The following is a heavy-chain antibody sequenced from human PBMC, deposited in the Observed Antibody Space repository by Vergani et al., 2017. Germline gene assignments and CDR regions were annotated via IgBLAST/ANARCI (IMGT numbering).Heavy chain of an antibody. V-gene: IGHV3-21*01. Sequence: EVQLVESGGGLVKRGGSLRLSCAASGFTFSSYSMNWVRQAPGKGLEWVSSISSSSSYIHYSDSLKGRFTISRDNAKSSLYLQMNSLRAEDTGVYYCVRPHYYDNGGYRFGSNAFDVWGHGTKVTVSA. CDR2: ISSSSSYI. D-gene: IGHD3-22*01. J-gene: IGHJ3*01. CDR1: GFTFSSYS. CDR3: VRPHYYDNGGYRFGSNAFDV.